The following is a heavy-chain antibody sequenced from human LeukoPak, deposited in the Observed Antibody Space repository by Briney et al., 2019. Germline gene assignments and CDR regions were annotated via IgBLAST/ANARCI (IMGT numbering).Heavy chain of an antibody. CDR2: TNHSGRT. CDR3: ARGAYCTNAVCGLNSDGGYVNY. J-gene: IGHJ4*02. CDR1: GGSFSGYY. D-gene: IGHD2-8*01. Sequence: PSETLSLTCAVYGGSFSGYYWSWLRQPPGKGLEWIGETNHSGRTNYNPSLKSRVTISVDTSKNQFSLKLSSVTAADTAVYYCARGAYCTNAVCGLNSDGGYVNYWGQGTLVTVSS. V-gene: IGHV4-34*01.